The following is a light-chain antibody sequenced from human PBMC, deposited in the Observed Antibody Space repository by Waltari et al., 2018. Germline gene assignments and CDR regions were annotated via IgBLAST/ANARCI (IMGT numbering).Light chain of an antibody. CDR3: QQSSGFPFT. CDR1: QSIGVS. Sequence: EIVLTQSPAFRSVTLKEKVTITCQASQSIGVSLHWYQQRPDQSPRLLLQYASPSIPGVPSRFSGSGSGTGFTLTITSLEAEDVATYYCQQSSGFPFTFGPGTKLGIK. V-gene: IGKV6-21*02. J-gene: IGKJ3*01. CDR2: YAS.